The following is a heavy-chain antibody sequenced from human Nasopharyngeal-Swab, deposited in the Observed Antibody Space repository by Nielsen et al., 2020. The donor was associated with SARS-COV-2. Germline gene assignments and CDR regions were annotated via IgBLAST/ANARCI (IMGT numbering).Heavy chain of an antibody. D-gene: IGHD6-6*01. V-gene: IGHV3-7*05. Sequence: GESLKISCAASGFSFSSSWMSWVRQAPGKGLEWVANINGDGSVKQYVDSVQGRFTLSRDNAKNSLHLQMNSLRAEDTAVYYCAKDGRIAASGYWGQGTLVTVSS. CDR1: GFSFSSSW. CDR3: AKDGRIAASGY. J-gene: IGHJ4*02. CDR2: INGDGSVK.